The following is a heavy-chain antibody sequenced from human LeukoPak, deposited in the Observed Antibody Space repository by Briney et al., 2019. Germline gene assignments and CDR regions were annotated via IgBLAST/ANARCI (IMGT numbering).Heavy chain of an antibody. CDR2: ISGSGDST. D-gene: IGHD3-16*01. J-gene: IGHJ4*02. V-gene: IGHV3-23*01. Sequence: GGSLRLSCTASGFIFDTHTLTWVRQAPGKGLEWVASISGSGDSTNYGDSVKGRFTISRDNSNSRHYLQMNSLRAEDTAVYFCAKGGHFSQLDYLGQGTPVPVSS. CDR3: AKGGHFSQLDY. CDR1: GFIFDTHT.